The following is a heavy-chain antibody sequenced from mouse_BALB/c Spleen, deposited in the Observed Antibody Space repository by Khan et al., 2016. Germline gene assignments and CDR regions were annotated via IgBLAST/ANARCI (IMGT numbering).Heavy chain of an antibody. CDR1: GYSITSDYA. V-gene: IGHV3-2*02. Sequence: EVQLVESGPGLVKPSQSLSLTCTVTGYSITSDYAWNWIRQFPGNKLEWMGYIRYSGSTTYNPSLKSRISITRDTSKNQFFLQLYSVTTDDTATYYCTRSPTATRYFDVWGAGTTVTVSA. D-gene: IGHD1-2*01. J-gene: IGHJ1*01. CDR2: IRYSGST. CDR3: TRSPTATRYFDV.